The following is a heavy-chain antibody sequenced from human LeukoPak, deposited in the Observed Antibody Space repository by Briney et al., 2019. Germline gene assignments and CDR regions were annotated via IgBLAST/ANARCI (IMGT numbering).Heavy chain of an antibody. Sequence: PGGSLRLSCAASGLTVSSNYMSWVRQAPGKGLEWVSIIYSGGSTYYADSVKGRFTISRDTSKNTLYLQMNSLRAEDTAVYYCAREVGATRGLDPWGQGTLVTVSS. CDR3: AREVGATRGLDP. CDR2: IYSGGST. V-gene: IGHV3-53*01. J-gene: IGHJ5*02. D-gene: IGHD1-26*01. CDR1: GLTVSSNY.